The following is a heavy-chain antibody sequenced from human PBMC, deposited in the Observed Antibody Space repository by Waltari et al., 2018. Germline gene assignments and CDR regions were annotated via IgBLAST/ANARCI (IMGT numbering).Heavy chain of an antibody. Sequence: QVQLVQSGAEVRKPGASVKVSCKASGYTFSNYGIAWVRQAPGQGLEWMGRVGGYDADTKSEREFEGRLTVTTDTSTNTAHMELRSLRSDDTAVYYCARLYDASAYYNTYLDPWGQGALVTVSS. V-gene: IGHV1-18*01. CDR1: GYTFSNYG. CDR2: VGGYDADT. J-gene: IGHJ5*02. CDR3: ARLYDASAYYNTYLDP. D-gene: IGHD3-22*01.